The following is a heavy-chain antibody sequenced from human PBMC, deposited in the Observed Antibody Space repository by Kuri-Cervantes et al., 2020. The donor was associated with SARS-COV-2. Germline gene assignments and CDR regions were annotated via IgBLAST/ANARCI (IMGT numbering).Heavy chain of an antibody. Sequence: GESLKISCTASGSNFSRTDMHWVRQTPGRGLEWVAVISYDGRKKKCVPSGKGRFTISRDNSQNTLYLQVKSLKSEDTAIYYCAKDRFGVHDFWGQGTLVTVSS. CDR3: AKDRFGVHDF. CDR2: ISYDGRKK. CDR1: GSNFSRTD. J-gene: IGHJ4*02. D-gene: IGHD2-8*01. V-gene: IGHV3-30*18.